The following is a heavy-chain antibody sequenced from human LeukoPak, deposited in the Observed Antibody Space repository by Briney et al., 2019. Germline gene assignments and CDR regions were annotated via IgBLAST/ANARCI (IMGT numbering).Heavy chain of an antibody. J-gene: IGHJ5*02. Sequence: HGESLKIPCKGPEYDFANYWIGWVRQMPGRGLEWMGIVYPAGSIIHYSPSFQGQVTISVDRSVSTAYLQWTSLKASDSAMYFCARRRYFDTYLDPWGQGTLVTVSS. CDR3: ARRRYFDTYLDP. CDR2: VYPAGSII. V-gene: IGHV5-51*01. D-gene: IGHD2/OR15-2a*01. CDR1: EYDFANYW.